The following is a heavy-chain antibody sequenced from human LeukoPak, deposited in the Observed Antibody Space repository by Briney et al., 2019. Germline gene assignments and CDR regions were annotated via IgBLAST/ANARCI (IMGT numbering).Heavy chain of an antibody. V-gene: IGHV4-4*07. CDR3: AREPVRRYCRSTSCYRYNWFDP. CDR2: IYTSGST. Sequence: PSETLSLTCTVSGGSISSYYWSWIRQPAGKGLEWIGRIYTSGSTNYNPSLKSRVTMSVDTSKNQFSLKLSSVTSADTAVYYCAREPVRRYCRSTSCYRYNWFDPWGQGILVTVSS. D-gene: IGHD2-2*01. CDR1: GGSISSYY. J-gene: IGHJ5*02.